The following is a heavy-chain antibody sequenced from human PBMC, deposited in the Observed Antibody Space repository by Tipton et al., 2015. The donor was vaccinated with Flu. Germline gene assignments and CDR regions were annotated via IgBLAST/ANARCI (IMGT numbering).Heavy chain of an antibody. CDR1: GFNFNATW. D-gene: IGHD3-3*01. CDR2: IYTGDSDS. V-gene: IGHV5-51*01. J-gene: IGHJ6*02. Sequence: QLVQSGAEVKKPGESVKISCQGSGFNFNATWIAWVRQVPGRGLEWMGNIYTGDSDSRNSPSFQGQVNISSDKSVSTAYLRVTSLKASDSALYYCARWTYFCGMDVWGQGTAVSVSS. CDR3: ARWTYFCGMDV.